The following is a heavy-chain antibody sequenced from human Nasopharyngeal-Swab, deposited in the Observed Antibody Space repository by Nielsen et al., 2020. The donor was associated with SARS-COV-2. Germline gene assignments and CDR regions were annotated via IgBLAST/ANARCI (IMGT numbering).Heavy chain of an antibody. CDR1: GYSFSNYW. CDR3: AKTYYYGSGRTIWFDP. CDR2: IYPGDSDT. V-gene: IGHV5-51*01. J-gene: IGHJ5*02. Sequence: GESLKISCKGSGYSFSNYWIAWVRQMPGKGLEWMGIIYPGDSDTRYSPSFQGQVTISADKFISTVYLQWSSLKASDTAMYYCAKTYYYGSGRTIWFDPWGQGTFVTVSS. D-gene: IGHD3-10*01.